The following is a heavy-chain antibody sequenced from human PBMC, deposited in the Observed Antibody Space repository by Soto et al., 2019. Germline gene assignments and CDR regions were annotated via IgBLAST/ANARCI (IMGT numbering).Heavy chain of an antibody. J-gene: IGHJ4*02. Sequence: QVLLQESGPGLVQPSGTLSLSCAVSGGSISSSHFWGWVRQPPGKGLEWVGDISHSGSVNYNPSLKSRVTISIDKSKMQFSLKLNSVTAADTAVYYCARSFGWYAIDYWGQGTLVIVSS. CDR2: ISHSGSV. CDR1: GGSISSSHF. V-gene: IGHV4-4*02. D-gene: IGHD6-19*01. CDR3: ARSFGWYAIDY.